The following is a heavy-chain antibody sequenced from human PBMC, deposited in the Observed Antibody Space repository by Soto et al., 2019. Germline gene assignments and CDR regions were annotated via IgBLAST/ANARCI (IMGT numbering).Heavy chain of an antibody. V-gene: IGHV4-4*07. CDR1: GGSLSNYY. CDR3: ARSPQTHSYAQFDS. CDR2: VYTVGST. D-gene: IGHD3-16*01. Sequence: QVQLQESGPRLVKPSETLSLTCTVSGGSLSNYYWSWIRQPAGKGLEWIGRVYTVGSTNYNPSLKSRVTMPIDTSKNQFSLRLTSVTAADTAVYFCARSPQTHSYAQFDSWGQGSLVTVSS. J-gene: IGHJ4*02.